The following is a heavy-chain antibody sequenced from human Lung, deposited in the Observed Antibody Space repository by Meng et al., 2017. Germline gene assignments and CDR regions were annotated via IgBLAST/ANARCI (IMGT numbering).Heavy chain of an antibody. CDR2: INSDGSST. D-gene: IGHD1-26*01. V-gene: IGHV3-74*01. J-gene: IGHJ4*02. CDR3: ARDSGSYFDY. Sequence: EVQLVESGGGLVQPGGSLRLSCAASGFTFSSYWMHWVRQAPGRVLVWVSRINSDGSSTSYADSVKGRFTISRDNAKNTLYLQMNSLRAEDTAVYYCARDSGSYFDYWGQGILVTVSS. CDR1: GFTFSSYW.